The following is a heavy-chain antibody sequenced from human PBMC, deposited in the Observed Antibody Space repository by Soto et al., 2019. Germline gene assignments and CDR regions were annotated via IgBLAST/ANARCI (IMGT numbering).Heavy chain of an antibody. D-gene: IGHD2-8*01. CDR2: ISYDGGET. J-gene: IGHJ4*02. Sequence: QVQLVESGGGVVHPGRSLSLSCAGSGFMFSNYGMHWVRRAPGKGLEWVAFISYDGGETFYADSVKGRFPISKDNSEGTLFLHMRSLKKEDTAVYYFAITNVAHASFDYWGQGTLVTVSS. CDR3: AITNVAHASFDY. V-gene: IGHV3-30*03. CDR1: GFMFSNYG.